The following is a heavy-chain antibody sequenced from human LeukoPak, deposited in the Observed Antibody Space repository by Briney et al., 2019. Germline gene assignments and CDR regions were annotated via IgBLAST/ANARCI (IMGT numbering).Heavy chain of an antibody. D-gene: IGHD2-2*01. CDR3: ASHPDGAPVAINY. J-gene: IGHJ4*02. CDR2: IRSKGNNYAT. Sequence: GGSLRLSSGASGFTSSGSAMHWVRQASGKGLEWVGRIRSKGNNYATAYAASLKGRYIISRDDSKNTAYLQMNSLETEDTAVYYCASHPDGAPVAINYWGQGTLVTVSS. V-gene: IGHV3-73*01. CDR1: GFTSSGSA.